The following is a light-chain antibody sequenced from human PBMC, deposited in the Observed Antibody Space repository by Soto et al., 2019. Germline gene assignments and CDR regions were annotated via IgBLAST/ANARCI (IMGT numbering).Light chain of an antibody. J-gene: IGKJ2*01. Sequence: DIQMTQSPSSLSASVGDIVTITCRARQGISTYLVWYQQRQGRAPKLLIYDASSLLSGVPSRFSGSGSGTDFTLTISSLQPEDFATYYCQQSYRTPYTFGQGTTLETK. V-gene: IGKV1-39*01. CDR2: DAS. CDR1: QGISTY. CDR3: QQSYRTPYT.